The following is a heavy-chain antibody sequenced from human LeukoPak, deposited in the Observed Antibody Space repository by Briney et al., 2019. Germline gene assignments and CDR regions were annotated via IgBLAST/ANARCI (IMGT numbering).Heavy chain of an antibody. V-gene: IGHV3-33*01. CDR1: GFTFSSYG. Sequence: GGSLRLSCAASGFTFSSYGMPWVRQAPGKGLEWVAVIWYDGSNKYYADSVKGRFTISRDNSKNTLYLQMNSLRAEDTAVYYCAREDSSGWYNRVDYWGQGTLVTVSS. J-gene: IGHJ4*02. D-gene: IGHD6-19*01. CDR2: IWYDGSNK. CDR3: AREDSSGWYNRVDY.